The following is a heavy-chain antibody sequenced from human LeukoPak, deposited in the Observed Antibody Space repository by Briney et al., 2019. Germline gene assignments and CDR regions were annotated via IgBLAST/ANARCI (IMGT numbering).Heavy chain of an antibody. V-gene: IGHV3-7*01. CDR1: GFPFSDYW. Sequence: GGSLRLSCAASGFPFSDYWMDWVRQAPGKGVEWVANINQDGRIQYYADSVRGRLIISRNNAKNSLYLQMYSLRAEDTAIYFRSRSLDYLGQGALVTVSS. CDR3: SRSLDY. CDR2: INQDGRIQ. J-gene: IGHJ4*02.